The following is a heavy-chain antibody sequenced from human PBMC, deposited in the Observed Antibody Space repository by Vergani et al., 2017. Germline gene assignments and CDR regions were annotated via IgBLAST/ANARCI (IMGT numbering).Heavy chain of an antibody. Sequence: QVHLVESGGGVVQPGRSLRLSCVVSGFTSSYYGMHWVRQAPGKGLEWVAVISYDGTQKYYADSVKGRFTISRDNSKSTLYLQMNSLRAEDTAVYYCAKDPTPTELCTNGVCYRDGYYFDYWGQGTLVTVSS. D-gene: IGHD2-8*01. V-gene: IGHV3-30*18. CDR2: ISYDGTQK. CDR3: AKDPTPTELCTNGVCYRDGYYFDY. CDR1: GFTSSYYG. J-gene: IGHJ4*02.